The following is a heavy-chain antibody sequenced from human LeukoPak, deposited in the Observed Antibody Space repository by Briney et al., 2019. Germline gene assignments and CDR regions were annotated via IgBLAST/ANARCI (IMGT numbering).Heavy chain of an antibody. Sequence: IIYPGDSDTRYSPSFQGQVTISADKSISTAYLQWSSLKASDTAMYYCASGVQRSTYYLDYWGQGTLVTVSS. V-gene: IGHV5-51*01. CDR2: IYPGDSDT. CDR3: ASGVQRSTYYLDY. J-gene: IGHJ4*02. D-gene: IGHD2/OR15-2a*01.